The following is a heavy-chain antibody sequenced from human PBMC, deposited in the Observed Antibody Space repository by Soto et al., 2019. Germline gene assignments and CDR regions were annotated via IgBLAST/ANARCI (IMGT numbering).Heavy chain of an antibody. D-gene: IGHD3-10*01. CDR2: SSYNGGT. J-gene: IGHJ4*02. Sequence: PSETLSLSCTVSTDSSSFTNSYWGWIRHPPGKGLQWIGSSSYNGGTFYNPSLKGRVVISFDTSKKQSSLQVTSVTAADTAVYFCARHRIEVVWRGFDFWGQGSTVTV. CDR3: ARHRIEVVWRGFDF. CDR1: TDSSSFTNSY. V-gene: IGHV4-39*01.